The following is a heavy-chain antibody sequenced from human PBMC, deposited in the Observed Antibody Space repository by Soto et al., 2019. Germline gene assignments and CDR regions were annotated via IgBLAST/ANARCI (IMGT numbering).Heavy chain of an antibody. V-gene: IGHV4-4*02. D-gene: IGHD3-3*01. CDR3: ARDRGNYDFWSGDYYYYGMDV. CDR1: GGSISSSNW. Sequence: SETLSLTCAVSGGSISSSNWWSWVRQPPGKGLEWIGEIYHSGSTNYNPSLKSRVTISVDKSKNQFSLKLSSVTAADTAVYYCARDRGNYDFWSGDYYYYGMDVWGQGTTVTVSS. CDR2: IYHSGST. J-gene: IGHJ6*02.